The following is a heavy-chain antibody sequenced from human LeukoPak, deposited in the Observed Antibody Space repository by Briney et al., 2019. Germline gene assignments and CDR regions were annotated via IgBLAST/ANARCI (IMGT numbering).Heavy chain of an antibody. J-gene: IGHJ4*02. V-gene: IGHV4-61*01. D-gene: IGHD6-13*01. CDR2: IYYSGST. Sequence: PSETLSLTCTVSGGSISSSSYYWSWIRQPPGKGLEWIGYIYYSGSTNYNPSLKSRVTISEDTSKNQFSLKLSSVTAADTAVYYCARDVSSWLDSWGQGTLVTVSS. CDR3: ARDVSSWLDS. CDR1: GGSISSSSYY.